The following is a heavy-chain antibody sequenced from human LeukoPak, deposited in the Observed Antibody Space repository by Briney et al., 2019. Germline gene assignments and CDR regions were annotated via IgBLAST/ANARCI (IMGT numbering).Heavy chain of an antibody. D-gene: IGHD6-6*01. V-gene: IGHV3-66*02. CDR1: GFTVSSNY. CDR2: IYSGGST. J-gene: IGHJ4*02. CDR3: ARRSPYSRSSEGFDY. Sequence: GGSLRLSCAASGFTVSSNYMSWVRQAPGKGLEWVSVIYSGGSTYYADSVKGRFTISRDNSKNTLYLQMNSLRAEDTAVYYCARRSPYSRSSEGFDYWGQGTLVTVSS.